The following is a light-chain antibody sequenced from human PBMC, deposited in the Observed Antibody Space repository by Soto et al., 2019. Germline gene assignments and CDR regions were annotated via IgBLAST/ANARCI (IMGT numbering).Light chain of an antibody. Sequence: DIQMTQSPSSLSASVGDRVTITCRARQSISTYLNWYQQKPGKAPKLLIYSASSLQSGVPSRFSGSGSGTDFTLSISRLQPEDFASYYCQQSYSSPITFGQGTRLAIK. CDR3: QQSYSSPIT. CDR1: QSISTY. CDR2: SAS. J-gene: IGKJ5*01. V-gene: IGKV1-39*01.